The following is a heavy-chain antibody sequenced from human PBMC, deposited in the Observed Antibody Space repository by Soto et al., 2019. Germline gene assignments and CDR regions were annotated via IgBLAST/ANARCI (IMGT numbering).Heavy chain of an antibody. CDR2: ISPSGDNT. Sequence: QAQLVQSGAEVKKPGASVKISCKAIGYSFTSHYMHWVRQAPGQGLEWMGTISPSGDNTGYAQKFQGRVTMTTDTSTSTGYMELTSLRSEDTAVYYCARDEIWQDLVGWFDPWGQGTLVTVSS. CDR1: GYSFTSHY. D-gene: IGHD6-13*01. J-gene: IGHJ5*02. CDR3: ARDEIWQDLVGWFDP. V-gene: IGHV1-46*03.